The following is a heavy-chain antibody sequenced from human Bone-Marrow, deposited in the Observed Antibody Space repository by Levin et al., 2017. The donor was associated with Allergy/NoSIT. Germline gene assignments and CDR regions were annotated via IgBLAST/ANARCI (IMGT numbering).Heavy chain of an antibody. CDR2: ISPYNGNR. CDR3: AREFPAADGSVALDI. CDR1: GYNFITYG. Sequence: ASVKVSCKASGYNFITYGIDWVRQAPGQGLEWMGWISPYNGNRKYAQKFRGRVTTTTDTSTSTAYMELRSLRSDDTAVYYCAREFPAADGSVALDIWSQGTMVAVSS. J-gene: IGHJ3*02. V-gene: IGHV1-18*01. D-gene: IGHD5-24*01.